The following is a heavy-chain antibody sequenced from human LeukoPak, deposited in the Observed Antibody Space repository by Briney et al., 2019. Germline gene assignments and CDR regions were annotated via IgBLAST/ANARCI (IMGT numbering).Heavy chain of an antibody. CDR3: SAGSYGDYDY. CDR2: IYSGGST. V-gene: IGHV3-66*01. J-gene: IGHJ4*02. Sequence: GGSLRLSCVASKFTFSSYALTWVRQAPGKGLEWVSVIYSGGSTYYADSVKGRFTISRDNSKNTLYLQMNSLRAEDTAVYYCSAGSYGDYDYWGQGTLVTVSS. D-gene: IGHD4-17*01. CDR1: KFTFSSYA.